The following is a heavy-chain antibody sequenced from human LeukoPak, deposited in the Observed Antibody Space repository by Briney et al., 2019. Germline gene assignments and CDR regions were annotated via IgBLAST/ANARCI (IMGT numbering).Heavy chain of an antibody. J-gene: IGHJ6*03. D-gene: IGHD3-3*01. V-gene: IGHV4-59*01. CDR3: ARGVTSSYYYYMDV. CDR2: IYYSGNT. CDR1: GGSISSSY. Sequence: SETLSLTCTVSGGSISSSYWSWIRQPPGKGLECIGYIYYSGNTNYNPSLKSRVTISVDTSKNQFSLKLSSVTAADTAVYYCARGVTSSYYYYMDVWGKGTTVTVSS.